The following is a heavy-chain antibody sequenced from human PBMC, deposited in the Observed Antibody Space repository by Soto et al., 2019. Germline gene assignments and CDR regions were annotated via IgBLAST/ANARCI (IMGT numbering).Heavy chain of an antibody. CDR1: GFTFGSYG. D-gene: IGHD6-13*01. V-gene: IGHV3-33*01. Sequence: QVQLVESGGGVVQPGRSLRLSWAASGFTFGSYGMHWVRQAPGKGLEWVAVIYYDGSNKYYADSVKGRFTISRDNSKNTLYLQMNSLRAEDTALYYCARAQYSSSWYPFDYWGQGTLVTVSS. J-gene: IGHJ4*02. CDR3: ARAQYSSSWYPFDY. CDR2: IYYDGSNK.